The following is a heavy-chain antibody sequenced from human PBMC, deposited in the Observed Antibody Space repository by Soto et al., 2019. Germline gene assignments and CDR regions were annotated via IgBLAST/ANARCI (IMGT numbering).Heavy chain of an antibody. J-gene: IGHJ3*02. CDR3: AKEDDYGDYANDAFDM. Sequence: GGSLRLSCAASGFTFTTFAMAGARQAPGKGLEWVSGISGSGGTTYYADSVKGRFTISRDNSKNTVYVQMNSLRAEDTAVYYCAKEDDYGDYANDAFDMWGQGTMVTVSS. CDR1: GFTFTTFA. D-gene: IGHD4-17*01. V-gene: IGHV3-23*01. CDR2: ISGSGGTT.